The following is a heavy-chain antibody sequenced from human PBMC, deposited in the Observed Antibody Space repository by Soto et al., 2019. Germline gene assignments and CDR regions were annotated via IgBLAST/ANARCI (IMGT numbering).Heavy chain of an antibody. D-gene: IGHD6-13*01. CDR1: GFTFSSYG. Sequence: GGSLRLSCAASGFTFSSYGMHWVRRAPGKGLEWVAVIWYDGSNKYYADSVKGRFTISRDNSKNTLYLQMNSLRAEDTAVYYCARDYKEYSSSWYYFDYWGQGTLVTVSS. V-gene: IGHV3-33*01. CDR3: ARDYKEYSSSWYYFDY. CDR2: IWYDGSNK. J-gene: IGHJ4*02.